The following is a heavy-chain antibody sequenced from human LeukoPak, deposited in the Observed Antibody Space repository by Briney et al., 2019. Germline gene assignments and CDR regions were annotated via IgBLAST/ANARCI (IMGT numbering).Heavy chain of an antibody. V-gene: IGHV4-34*01. CDR1: GGSFSGYY. CDR2: INHSGST. Sequence: SETLSLTCAVYGGSFSGYYWSWIRQPPGKGLEWIGEINHSGSTNYNPSLKSRVTLSVDTSKNQFSLKLSSVTAADTAVYYCARVGAYYYGSGSYYWCDPWGQGTLVTVSS. CDR3: ARVGAYYYGSGSYYWCDP. D-gene: IGHD3-10*01. J-gene: IGHJ5*02.